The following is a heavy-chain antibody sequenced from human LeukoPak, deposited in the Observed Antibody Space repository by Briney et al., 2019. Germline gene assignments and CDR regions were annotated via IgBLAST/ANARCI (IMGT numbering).Heavy chain of an antibody. D-gene: IGHD3-3*01. CDR3: ARDRDFWSGYYTGPPTYAFDI. CDR1: GGSISSYY. V-gene: IGHV4-59*12. J-gene: IGHJ3*02. Sequence: SETLSLTCTVSGGSISSYYWSWIRQPPGKGLEWIGYIYYSGSTNYNPSLKSRVTISVDTSKNQFSLKLSSVTPEDTAVYYCARDRDFWSGYYTGPPTYAFDIWGQGTMVTVSS. CDR2: IYYSGST.